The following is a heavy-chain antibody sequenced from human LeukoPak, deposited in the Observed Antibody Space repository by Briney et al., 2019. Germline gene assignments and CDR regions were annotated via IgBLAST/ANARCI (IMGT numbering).Heavy chain of an antibody. V-gene: IGHV4-59*08. CDR3: ARNPIAVAGDYYYYMDV. CDR2: IYYSGST. Sequence: SETLSLTCTVSGGSLSSYYWSWIRQPPGKGLEWIGYIYYSGSTNYNPSLKSRVTISVDTSKNQFSLKLSSVTAADTAVYYCARNPIAVAGDYYYYMDVWGKGTTVTVSS. J-gene: IGHJ6*03. CDR1: GGSLSSYY. D-gene: IGHD6-19*01.